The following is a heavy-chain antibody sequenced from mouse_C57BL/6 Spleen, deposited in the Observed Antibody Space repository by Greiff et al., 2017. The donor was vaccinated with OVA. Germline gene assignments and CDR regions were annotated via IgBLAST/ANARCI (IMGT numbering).Heavy chain of an antibody. CDR1: GFTFSDYG. CDR2: ISSGSSTI. V-gene: IGHV5-17*01. J-gene: IGHJ1*03. D-gene: IGHD1-1*01. CDR3: ARNDYGSSYGWYFDV. Sequence: EVKLVESGGGLVKPGGSLKLSCAASGFTFSDYGMHWVRQAPEKGLEWVAYISSGSSTIYYADTVKGRFTISRDNAKNTLFLQMTSLRSEDTAIYYCARNDYGSSYGWYFDVWGTGTTVTVSS.